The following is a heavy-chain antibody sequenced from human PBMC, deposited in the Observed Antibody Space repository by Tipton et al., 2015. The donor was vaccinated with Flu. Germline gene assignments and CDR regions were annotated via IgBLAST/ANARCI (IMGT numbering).Heavy chain of an antibody. CDR2: IKQDGSEK. D-gene: IGHD3-10*01. J-gene: IGHJ4*02. CDR3: ARAIGGSGSF. V-gene: IGHV3-7*01. CDR1: GFTLSSYW. Sequence: SLRLSCAASGFTLSSYWMTWVRQAPGKGLEWVANIKQDGSEKNYVDSVKGRFTISRDNAKNSLYLQMNSLRAEDTAVYYCARAIGGSGSFWGQGTLVTVSS.